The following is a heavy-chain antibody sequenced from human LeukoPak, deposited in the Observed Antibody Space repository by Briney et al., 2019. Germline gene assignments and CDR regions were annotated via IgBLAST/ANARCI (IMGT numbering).Heavy chain of an antibody. J-gene: IGHJ6*03. CDR3: ARGEYYYDSSGYYYYYYYMDV. CDR2: ISAYNGNT. CDR1: GYTFTSYG. D-gene: IGHD3-22*01. Sequence: ASVKVSCKASGYTFTSYGISWVRQAPGQGLEWMGWISAYNGNTNYAQKLQARVTMTTDTSTSTAYMELRSLRSDDTAVYYCARGEYYYDSSGYYYYYYYMDVWGKGTTVTISS. V-gene: IGHV1-18*01.